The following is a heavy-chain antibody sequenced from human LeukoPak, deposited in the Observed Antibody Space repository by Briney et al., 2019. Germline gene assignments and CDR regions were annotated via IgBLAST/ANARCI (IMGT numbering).Heavy chain of an antibody. J-gene: IGHJ6*03. CDR2: IIPIFGTA. CDR1: GGTFSSYA. Sequence: SVKVSCKASGGTFSSYAISWVRQAPGQGLEWMGGIIPIFGTANYAQKFQGRVTITADESTSTAYMELSSLRSEDTAVYYCARDPPVPAAIPGDYYYYYMDVWGKGTTVTVSS. V-gene: IGHV1-69*01. D-gene: IGHD2-2*02. CDR3: ARDPPVPAAIPGDYYYYYMDV.